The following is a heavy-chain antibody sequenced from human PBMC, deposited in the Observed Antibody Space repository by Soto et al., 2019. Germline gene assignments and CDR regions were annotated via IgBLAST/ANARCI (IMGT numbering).Heavy chain of an antibody. V-gene: IGHV3-23*01. CDR3: AKGDGLIVPRHFDD. CDR1: GFTFSDYA. Sequence: QLLESGGGLVQPGGSLRLSCAASGFTFSDYAMSWVRQAPGKGLEWVSSISSGGGSPYYADSVKGRFTISRNNSKNTLFLQMNNLIAAYTAIYYGAKGDGLIVPRHFDDWGQGTLGTVSS. CDR2: ISSGGGSP. D-gene: IGHD1-26*01. J-gene: IGHJ4*02.